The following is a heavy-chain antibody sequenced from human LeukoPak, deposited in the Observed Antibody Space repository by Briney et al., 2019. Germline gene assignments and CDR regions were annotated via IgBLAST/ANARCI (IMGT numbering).Heavy chain of an antibody. J-gene: IGHJ4*02. CDR1: GGSISSSSYY. Sequence: PSETLSLTCTVSGGSISSSSYYWGWIRQPPGKGLEWIGSIYYSGNTYYNPSLKSRVTISVDTSKNQFSLKLSSVTAADTAVYYCAREELNYGSGSYYKYWGQGTLVTVSS. D-gene: IGHD3-10*01. CDR3: AREELNYGSGSYYKY. V-gene: IGHV4-39*07. CDR2: IYYSGNT.